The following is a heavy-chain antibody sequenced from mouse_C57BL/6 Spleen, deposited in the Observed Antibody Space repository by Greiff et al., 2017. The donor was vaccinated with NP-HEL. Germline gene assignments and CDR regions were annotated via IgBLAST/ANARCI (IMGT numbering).Heavy chain of an antibody. CDR2: INPGSGGT. D-gene: IGHD2-3*01. J-gene: IGHJ4*01. V-gene: IGHV1-54*01. CDR1: GYAFTNYL. CDR3: ARYDDYGGPLYYYAMDY. Sequence: QVQLQQSGAELVRPGTSVKVSCKASGYAFTNYLIEWVKQRPGQGLEWIGVINPGSGGTNYNEKFKGKATLTADKSSSTAYMQLSSLTSEDSAVYFCARYDDYGGPLYYYAMDYWGQGTSVTVSS.